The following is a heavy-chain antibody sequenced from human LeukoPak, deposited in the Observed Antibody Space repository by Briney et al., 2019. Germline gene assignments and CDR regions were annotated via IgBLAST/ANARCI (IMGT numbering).Heavy chain of an antibody. V-gene: IGHV3-23*01. CDR3: AKVLQYSSSKIHYYYYYGMDV. CDR2: ISGSGGNT. CDR1: GFTFSSYA. J-gene: IGHJ6*02. Sequence: GGSLRLSCAASGFTFSSYAMNWVRQAPGKGLEWVSSISGSGGNTYYADSVKGRFTISRDNSKNTLYLQMNSLRAEDTAVYYCAKVLQYSSSKIHYYYYYGMDVWGQGTTVTVSS. D-gene: IGHD6-6*01.